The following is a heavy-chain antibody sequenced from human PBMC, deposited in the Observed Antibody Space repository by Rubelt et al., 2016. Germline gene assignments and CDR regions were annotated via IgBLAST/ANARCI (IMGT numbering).Heavy chain of an antibody. D-gene: IGHD2/OR15-2a*01. CDR3: ARGGNRPWDSAFDY. Sequence: EVQLVASGGGLVQPGGSLRLSCAASGFTFSSYAMSWVRQTPGKGLEWVAIIHSPGFNAYYAASVKGRVIFSSDVSKNTVHFQMNSLRAEETAVYYCARGGNRPWDSAFDYWGQGTLVTVSS. CDR2: IHSPGFNA. V-gene: IGHV3-23*03. CDR1: GFTFSSYA. J-gene: IGHJ4*02.